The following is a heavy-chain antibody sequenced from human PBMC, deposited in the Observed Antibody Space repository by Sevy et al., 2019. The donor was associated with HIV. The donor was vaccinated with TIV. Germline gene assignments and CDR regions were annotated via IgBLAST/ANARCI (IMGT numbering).Heavy chain of an antibody. Sequence: GGSLRLSCAASGFTFSSYAMSWVRQAPGKGLEWVSAISGSGGSTYYAHSVKGRFTISRDNSKNTLYLQMNSLRAEDTAVYYCAKGPTVEGAFDIWGQGTMVTVSS. CDR3: AKGPTVEGAFDI. V-gene: IGHV3-23*01. D-gene: IGHD4-17*01. CDR2: ISGSGGST. CDR1: GFTFSSYA. J-gene: IGHJ3*02.